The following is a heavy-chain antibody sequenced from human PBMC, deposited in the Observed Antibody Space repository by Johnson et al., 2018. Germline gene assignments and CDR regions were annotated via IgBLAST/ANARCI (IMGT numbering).Heavy chain of an antibody. V-gene: IGHV3-21*01. Sequence: VQLVQSGGGLVKPGGSLRLSCAASAFSFSIHTMSWVSQAPGTGLDRVSSITSNSNYIYYADSVKGRFTVSRDDAKSSLFLQMNSLRVEDTAVLFCVRGLGPASDYWGRGTLVTVSS. CDR1: AFSFSIHT. CDR2: ITSNSNYI. D-gene: IGHD7-27*01. CDR3: VRGLGPASDY. J-gene: IGHJ4*02.